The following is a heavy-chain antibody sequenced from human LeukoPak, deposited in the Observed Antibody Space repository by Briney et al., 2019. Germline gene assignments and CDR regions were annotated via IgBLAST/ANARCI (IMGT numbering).Heavy chain of an antibody. CDR3: AREGQGYYYYNMDV. CDR1: GFTFSDYY. Sequence: GGSLRLSCAASGFTFSDYYMSWIRQAPGKGLEWVSYISSGSTIYYADSVKGRFTISRDNDRNTVYLQMNSLRAEDTAVFYCAREGQGYYYYNMDVWGKGTMVIVSS. J-gene: IGHJ6*03. V-gene: IGHV3-69-1*01. CDR2: ISSGSTI.